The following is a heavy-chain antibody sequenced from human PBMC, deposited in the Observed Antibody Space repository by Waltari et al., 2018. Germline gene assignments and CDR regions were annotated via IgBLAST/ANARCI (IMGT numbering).Heavy chain of an antibody. CDR2: INTDGSST. Sequence: EVQLVESGGGLVQPGASLSLSCAASGSTFSSYWMHGVRQAPGKGLAWVSRINTDGSSTSYADSVMGRSTISRDNAKNTLYLQMNSLTVDDTAVYYCAELSSSAFHIWGQGTMVTVSS. J-gene: IGHJ3*02. D-gene: IGHD1-7*01. CDR1: GSTFSSYW. V-gene: IGHV3-74*01. CDR3: AELSSSAFHI.